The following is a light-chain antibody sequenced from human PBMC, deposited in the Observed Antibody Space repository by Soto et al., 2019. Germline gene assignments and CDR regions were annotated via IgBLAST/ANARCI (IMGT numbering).Light chain of an antibody. CDR2: DVS. CDR3: CSYAGTYTLV. Sequence: QSALTQPRSVSGSPGQSVTISCTGTTSYVGNYNDVSWYQQHPGKAPKLIIFDVSKRPSGVPDRFSGSRSGNTPSLTISGLQTEDEADYYCCSYAGTYTLVFGSGTKVTVL. J-gene: IGLJ1*01. CDR1: TSYVGNYND. V-gene: IGLV2-11*01.